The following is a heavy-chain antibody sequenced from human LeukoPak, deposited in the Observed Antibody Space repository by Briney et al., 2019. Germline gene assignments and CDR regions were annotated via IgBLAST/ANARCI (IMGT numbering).Heavy chain of an antibody. J-gene: IGHJ3*02. V-gene: IGHV4-61*02. CDR1: GGSISSGSYY. CDR2: IYTSGST. Sequence: PSETLSLTCTVSGGSISSGSYYWSWIRQPAGKGLEWIGRIYTSGSTNYNPSLKSRVTISVDTSKNQFSLKLSSVTAADTAVYYCARGSSGWYRDAFDIWGQGTMVTVSS. D-gene: IGHD6-19*01. CDR3: ARGSSGWYRDAFDI.